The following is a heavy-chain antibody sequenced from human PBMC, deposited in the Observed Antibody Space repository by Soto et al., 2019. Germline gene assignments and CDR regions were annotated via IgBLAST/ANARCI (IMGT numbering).Heavy chain of an antibody. Sequence: QVQLQQWGAGLLRPSETLSLTCAFYGGSFDDFYWSWVRQSPGKGLEWVGEISHDGGTNYSPSLASRVSISVDSSKNQFSLHMWSVTAAYTGLYYCARGQLVWYGDLTPYHRDMDVWGQGTTVTVSS. J-gene: IGHJ6*02. CDR2: ISHDGGT. V-gene: IGHV4-34*02. CDR1: GGSFDDFY. D-gene: IGHD3-10*01. CDR3: ARGQLVWYGDLTPYHRDMDV.